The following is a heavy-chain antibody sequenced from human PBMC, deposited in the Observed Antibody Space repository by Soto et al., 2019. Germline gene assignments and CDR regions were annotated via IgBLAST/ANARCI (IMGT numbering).Heavy chain of an antibody. V-gene: IGHV1-24*01. J-gene: IGHJ4*02. D-gene: IGHD1-26*01. Sequence: ASVKVSCKVSGYFLTALSIHWVRQAPRKGLEWMGGFDREDGETIYAQKFQGRVTMTEDTSTDSAYMELSSLTSEDTAIYYCAHGEGIVKSIVYFDSWGQGTLVTVSS. CDR2: FDREDGET. CDR3: AHGEGIVKSIVYFDS. CDR1: GYFLTALS.